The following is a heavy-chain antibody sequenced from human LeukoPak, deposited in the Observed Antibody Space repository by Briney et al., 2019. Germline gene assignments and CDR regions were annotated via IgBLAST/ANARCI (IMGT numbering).Heavy chain of an antibody. J-gene: IGHJ5*02. CDR1: GGTFSSYA. CDR3: AREDYYDSSGYYRS. V-gene: IGHV1-69*04. CDR2: IIPILGIA. D-gene: IGHD3-22*01. Sequence: GALVKVSCKASGGTFSSYAISWVRQAPGQGLEWMGRIIPILGIANYAQKFQGRVTITADKSTSTAYMELSSLRSEDTAVYYCAREDYYDSSGYYRSWGQGTLVTVSS.